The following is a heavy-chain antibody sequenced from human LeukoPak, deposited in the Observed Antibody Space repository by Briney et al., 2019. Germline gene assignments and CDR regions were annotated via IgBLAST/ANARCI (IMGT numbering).Heavy chain of an antibody. D-gene: IGHD1-1*01. CDR2: ISGSADST. Sequence: PGGSLRLSCAASGFTFRNYPMTRVRQAPGKGLEWVSDISGSADSTNYADSVKGRFTISRDNSKNTLYLQMNSLRAEDTAIYYCTKITTGTVNYWGQGTLVTVSS. CDR3: TKITTGTVNY. CDR1: GFTFRNYP. J-gene: IGHJ4*02. V-gene: IGHV3-23*01.